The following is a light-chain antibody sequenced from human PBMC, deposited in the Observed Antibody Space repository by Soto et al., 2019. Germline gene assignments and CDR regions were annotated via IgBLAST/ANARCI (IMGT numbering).Light chain of an antibody. CDR3: QQYSKRPPFT. Sequence: EMVMTQSPATLSVSPGERATLSCRASQSVSSKLAWYQQKPGQAPRLLIYDTSTRATGIPARFSGSGSGTEFTLIISSLQPEDLAVYYCQQYSKRPPFTFGQGTRLEIK. V-gene: IGKV3-15*01. J-gene: IGKJ5*01. CDR2: DTS. CDR1: QSVSSK.